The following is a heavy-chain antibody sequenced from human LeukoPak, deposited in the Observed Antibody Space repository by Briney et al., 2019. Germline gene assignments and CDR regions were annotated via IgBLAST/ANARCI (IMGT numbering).Heavy chain of an antibody. V-gene: IGHV1-69*01. J-gene: IGHJ3*02. CDR1: GGTFSSYA. CDR3: ARGRASSTSPYAFDT. Sequence: SVKVSCKASGGTFSSYAISWVRQAPGQGLDWMGGIIPIFGTANYAQKFQGRVTITADESTSTAYMELSSLRSEDTAVYYCARGRASSTSPYAFDTWGQGTMVTVSS. D-gene: IGHD2-2*01. CDR2: IIPIFGTA.